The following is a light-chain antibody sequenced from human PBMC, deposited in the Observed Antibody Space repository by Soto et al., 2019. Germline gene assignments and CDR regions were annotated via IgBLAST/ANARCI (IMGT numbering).Light chain of an antibody. CDR1: QSISDY. J-gene: IGKJ1*01. Sequence: DLQMTQSPSSLSASVGDRVTITCRASQSISDYLSWYQQKPGKAPKLLIYSISTLQGGVPSKFSGSGSGTDFTLTISSLQPEDFATYYCLQTYTTPWTFGQGTKVEIK. V-gene: IGKV1-39*01. CDR2: SIS. CDR3: LQTYTTPWT.